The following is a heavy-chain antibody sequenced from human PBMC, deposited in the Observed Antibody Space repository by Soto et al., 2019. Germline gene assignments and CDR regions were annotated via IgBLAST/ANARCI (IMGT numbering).Heavy chain of an antibody. Sequence: GGSLRLSCAASGFTFSSYAMSWVRQAPGKGLEWVSAISGSGGSTYYADSVKGRFTISGDNSKNTLYLQMNSLRAEDTAVYYCAKDSFDYGDLLYFDYWGQGTLVTVSS. V-gene: IGHV3-23*01. J-gene: IGHJ4*02. CDR3: AKDSFDYGDLLYFDY. CDR1: GFTFSSYA. CDR2: ISGSGGST. D-gene: IGHD4-17*01.